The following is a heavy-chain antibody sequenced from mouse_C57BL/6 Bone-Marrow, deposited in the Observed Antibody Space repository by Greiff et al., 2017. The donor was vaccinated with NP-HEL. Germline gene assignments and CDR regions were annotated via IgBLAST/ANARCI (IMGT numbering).Heavy chain of an antibody. V-gene: IGHV1-82*01. CDR1: GYAFSSSW. CDR2: IYPGDGDT. J-gene: IGHJ2*01. D-gene: IGHD2-4*01. Sequence: VQLQQSGPELVKPGASVKISCKASGYAFSSSWMNGVKQRPGKGLEWCGRIYPGDGDTNQNGNFKGKATLSADKCFSTAIMQLSSLTSVDSAVYFCARFCDYDEGGFDYWGQGTTLRGSA. CDR3: ARFCDYDEGGFDY.